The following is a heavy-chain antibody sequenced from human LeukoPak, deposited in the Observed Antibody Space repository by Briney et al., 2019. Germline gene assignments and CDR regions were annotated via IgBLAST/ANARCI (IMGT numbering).Heavy chain of an antibody. V-gene: IGHV1-2*02. Sequence: ASVKVSCKASGYTFTGYYMHWVRQAPGQGLEWMGWINPNSGGTNYAQKFQGRVTMTRDTSISTAYMELSRLRSDDTAVYYCAGYYSSSPYDAFHIWGQGTMVTVSS. J-gene: IGHJ3*02. CDR2: INPNSGGT. D-gene: IGHD6-6*01. CDR3: AGYYSSSPYDAFHI. CDR1: GYTFTGYY.